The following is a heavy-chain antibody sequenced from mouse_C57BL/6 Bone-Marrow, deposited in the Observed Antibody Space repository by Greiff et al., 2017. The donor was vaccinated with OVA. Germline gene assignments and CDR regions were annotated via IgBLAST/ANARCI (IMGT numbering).Heavy chain of an antibody. Sequence: DVKLVESGGGLVQPGESLKLSCESNEYEFPSHDMSWVRKTPEKRLELVAAINSDGGSTYYPDTMERRFIISRDNTKKTLYLQMSSLRSEDTALYYCARHYYDYEPAWFAYWGQGTLVTVSA. CDR1: EYEFPSHD. CDR2: INSDGGST. V-gene: IGHV5-2*01. J-gene: IGHJ3*01. CDR3: ARHYYDYEPAWFAY. D-gene: IGHD2-4*01.